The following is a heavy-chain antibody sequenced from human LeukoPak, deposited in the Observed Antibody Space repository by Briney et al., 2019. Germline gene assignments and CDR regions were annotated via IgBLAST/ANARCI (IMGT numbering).Heavy chain of an antibody. CDR1: GYTFTGYY. CDR3: ARDYYESSGYFGY. V-gene: IGHV1-2*02. D-gene: IGHD3-22*01. J-gene: IGHJ4*02. CDR2: INPNSGGT. Sequence: ASVKVSCKASGYTFTGYYMHCVREAPGQGLEWMGWINPNSGGTNYAQKFQGRVTMTRDTSISTAYMELSRLRSDDTAVYYCARDYYESSGYFGYWGQGTLVTVSS.